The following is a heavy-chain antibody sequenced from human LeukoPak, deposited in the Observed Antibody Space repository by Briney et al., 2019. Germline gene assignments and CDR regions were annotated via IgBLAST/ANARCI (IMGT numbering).Heavy chain of an antibody. CDR2: MSGSTGRT. CDR3: ARGRMDYYDSSGYY. Sequence: GGSLRLSCAASGFTFSNFAMSWVRQAPGKGLEWVSAMSGSTGRTYYADSVKGRFTISRDNAKNSLYLQMNSLRAEDTAVYYCARGRMDYYDSSGYYWGQGTLVTVSS. CDR1: GFTFSNFA. D-gene: IGHD3-22*01. J-gene: IGHJ4*02. V-gene: IGHV3-23*01.